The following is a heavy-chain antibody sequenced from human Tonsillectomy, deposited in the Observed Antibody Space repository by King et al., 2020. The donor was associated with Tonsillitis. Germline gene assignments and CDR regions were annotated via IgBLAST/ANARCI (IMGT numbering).Heavy chain of an antibody. J-gene: IGHJ4*02. D-gene: IGHD6-19*01. CDR3: ARVRRGWVFDY. Sequence: VQLVESGGGLVKPGGSLRLSCAASGFTFGSYSMNWVRQAPGKGLEWVSSISSSSSYIYYADSVKGRFTISRDNAKNSLYLQMNSLRAEDTAVYYCARVRRGWVFDYWGQGTLVTVSS. CDR2: ISSSSSYI. V-gene: IGHV3-21*01. CDR1: GFTFGSYS.